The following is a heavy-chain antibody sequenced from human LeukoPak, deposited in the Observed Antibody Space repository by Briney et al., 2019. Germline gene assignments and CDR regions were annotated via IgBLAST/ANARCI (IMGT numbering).Heavy chain of an antibody. CDR2: IIPIFGTA. D-gene: IGHD3-16*01. CDR3: ARSLNGDANWFDP. Sequence: SSVKVSCKASGGTFSSYAISWVRQAPGQGLEWMGEIIPIFGTANYAQKFQGRVTITTDESTSTAYMELSSLRSEDTAVYYCARSLNGDANWFDPWGQGTLVTVSS. CDR1: GGTFSSYA. V-gene: IGHV1-69*05. J-gene: IGHJ5*02.